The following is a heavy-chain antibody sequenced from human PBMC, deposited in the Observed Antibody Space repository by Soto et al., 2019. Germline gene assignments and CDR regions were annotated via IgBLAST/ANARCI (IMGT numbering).Heavy chain of an antibody. V-gene: IGHV3-48*01. Sequence: PGGSLRLSCAASGFTFSSYSMNWVRQAPGKGLEWVSYISSSSSTIYYADSVKGRFTISRDNAKNSLYLQLNSLRAEDTALYFCARSIVGADMVFDYWGQGTLVTSPQ. J-gene: IGHJ4*02. CDR2: ISSSSSTI. CDR3: ARSIVGADMVFDY. D-gene: IGHD1-26*01. CDR1: GFTFSSYS.